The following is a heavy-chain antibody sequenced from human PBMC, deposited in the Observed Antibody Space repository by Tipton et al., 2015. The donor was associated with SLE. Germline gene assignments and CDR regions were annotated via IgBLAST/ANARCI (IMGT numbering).Heavy chain of an antibody. Sequence: TLSLTCAVSGGSISSGGYSWSWIRQPPGKGLEWIGEINHSGSTNYNPSLKSRVTISVDTSKNRFSLKLSSVTAADTAMYYCARGGNMLRVADFDYWGQGTLVTVSS. CDR1: GGSISSGGYS. CDR2: INHSGST. D-gene: IGHD6-19*01. CDR3: ARGGNMLRVADFDY. J-gene: IGHJ4*02. V-gene: IGHV4-30-2*01.